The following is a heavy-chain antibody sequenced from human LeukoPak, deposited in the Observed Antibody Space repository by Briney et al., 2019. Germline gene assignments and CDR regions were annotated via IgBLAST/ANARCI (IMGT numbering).Heavy chain of an antibody. CDR2: SNAGNGNT. Sequence: ASVKVSCKSSRYTFTSYAMHWVRQAPGQRLEWMGWSNAGNGNTKYSQEFQGRVTITRDTSASTTYMELSSLRSEDMAVYYCARDGGYKSRALDYWGQGTLVTVSS. J-gene: IGHJ4*02. CDR3: ARDGGYKSRALDY. CDR1: RYTFTSYA. V-gene: IGHV1-3*02. D-gene: IGHD5-24*01.